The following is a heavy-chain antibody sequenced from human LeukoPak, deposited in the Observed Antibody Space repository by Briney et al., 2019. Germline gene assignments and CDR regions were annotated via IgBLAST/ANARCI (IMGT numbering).Heavy chain of an antibody. J-gene: IGHJ4*02. Sequence: PGGSLRLSCAASGFAFDDYGMSWVRQAPGKGLEWVSGINWNGGSIGYADSVKGRFTISRANAKNSLYLQINGLRAEDTALYYCARADKDGYGFFGFDYWGQGTLVTVSS. D-gene: IGHD5-18*01. V-gene: IGHV3-20*04. CDR3: ARADKDGYGFFGFDY. CDR1: GFAFDDYG. CDR2: INWNGGSI.